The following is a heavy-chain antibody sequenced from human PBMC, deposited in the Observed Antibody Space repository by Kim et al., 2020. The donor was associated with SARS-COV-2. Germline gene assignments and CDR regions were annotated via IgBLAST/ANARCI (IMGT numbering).Heavy chain of an antibody. CDR3: ARGTHHAFDR. V-gene: IGHV3-74*01. D-gene: IGHD3-10*01. J-gene: IGHJ5*02. Sequence: GGSLRLSCAASDFISSDSELHWVRQAPGQGLVWISRIGSDGSASRYADSVKGRFTISRDSAQNTLYLQMNRLRVEDTAVYYCARGTHHAFDRWGQGSLVTVSS. CDR1: DFISSDSE. CDR2: IGSDGSAS.